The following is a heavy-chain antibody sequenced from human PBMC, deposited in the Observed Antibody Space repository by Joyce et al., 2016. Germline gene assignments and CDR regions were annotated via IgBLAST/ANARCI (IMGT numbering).Heavy chain of an antibody. J-gene: IGHJ4*02. V-gene: IGHV3-21*01. CDR1: GFSFDDYA. Sequence: EVHLEESGGGLVKTGGSLRPSCAASGFSFDDYAMNWVRQAPGKGLVWVSSISPSSSLVYYADSLKGRFSISRDNARGSLHLQMNSLRGDDTAIYYCVRGNLFYDSSGFDYWGQGALVTVSS. D-gene: IGHD3-22*01. CDR2: ISPSSSLV. CDR3: VRGNLFYDSSGFDY.